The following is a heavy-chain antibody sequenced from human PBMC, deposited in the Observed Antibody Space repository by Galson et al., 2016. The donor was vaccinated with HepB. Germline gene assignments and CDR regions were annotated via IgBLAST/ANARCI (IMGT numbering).Heavy chain of an antibody. CDR2: IYGAGST. D-gene: IGHD6-13*01. Sequence: SLRLSCAASGFTVSRNYMSWVRQAPGKGLEWVSLIYGAGSTYYADSVKGRFTISRDNSKNTLYLQMNSQRVEDTAVYYCARDVRVGSSWYPYSGGMDVWGQGTTVTVSS. J-gene: IGHJ6*02. CDR1: GFTVSRNY. CDR3: ARDVRVGSSWYPYSGGMDV. V-gene: IGHV3-53*01.